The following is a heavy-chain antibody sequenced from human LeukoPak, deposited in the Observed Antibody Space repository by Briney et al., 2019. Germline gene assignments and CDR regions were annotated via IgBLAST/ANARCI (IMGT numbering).Heavy chain of an antibody. D-gene: IGHD2-2*01. CDR3: ARAPTSISHPKWFDA. Sequence: GDSLKISYKGSGYSFTSYWIGWVRQMPGKGLEWMGIIYPGDYDTRYSPSFQGQVTISVDKSISIAYLQWSSLKASDTAMYYCARAPTSISHPKWFDAWGQGTQVTVSS. V-gene: IGHV5-51*01. CDR1: GYSFTSYW. CDR2: IYPGDYDT. J-gene: IGHJ5*02.